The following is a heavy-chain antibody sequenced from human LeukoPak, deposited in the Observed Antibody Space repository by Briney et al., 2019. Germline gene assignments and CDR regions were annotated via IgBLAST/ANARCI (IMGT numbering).Heavy chain of an antibody. CDR2: INHSGST. V-gene: IGHV4-34*01. CDR1: GGSFSGYY. D-gene: IGHD1-26*01. CDR3: ARVPGSWSLVWFDP. Sequence: SETLSLTCAVYGGSFSGYYWSWIRQPPGKGLEWIGEINHSGSTNYNPSLKSRVTISVDTSKNQFSLKLSSVTAADTAVYYCARVPGSWSLVWFDPWGQGTLVTVSS. J-gene: IGHJ5*02.